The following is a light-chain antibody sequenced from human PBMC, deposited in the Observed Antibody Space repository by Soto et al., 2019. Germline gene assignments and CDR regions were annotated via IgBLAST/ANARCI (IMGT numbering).Light chain of an antibody. J-gene: IGKJ4*01. CDR3: QQYNNWPLT. V-gene: IGKV3-15*01. Sequence: EIVMTQSPATLSVYPGERATLSCRASQTVRSDFAWYQQKPGQAPRLLIYGASIRATGIPARFSGSGSGTEFTLTISSLQSEDFAVYYCQQYNNWPLTFGGGTKVEIK. CDR1: QTVRSD. CDR2: GAS.